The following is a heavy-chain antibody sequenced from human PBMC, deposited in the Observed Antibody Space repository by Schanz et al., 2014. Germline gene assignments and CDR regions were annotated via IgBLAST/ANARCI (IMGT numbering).Heavy chain of an antibody. CDR1: GYPFTSDD. CDR3: ARVSMEFERGKSYYYYMDV. D-gene: IGHD3-10*01. V-gene: IGHV1-8*01. Sequence: QVQLVQSGAEVKKPGASVKVSCRASGYPFTSDDITWVRQAPGQGLEWMGWMNPNSGDTGYPRKFQDRVTMTRNTSISTAYMELNSLTSEDTDVYYCARVSMEFERGKSYYYYMDVWGRGTTVTVSS. J-gene: IGHJ6*03. CDR2: MNPNSGDT.